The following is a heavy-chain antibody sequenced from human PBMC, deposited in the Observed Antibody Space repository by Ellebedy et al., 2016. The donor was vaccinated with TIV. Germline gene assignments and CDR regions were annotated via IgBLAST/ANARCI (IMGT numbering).Heavy chain of an antibody. V-gene: IGHV4-39*07. J-gene: IGHJ3*01. CDR3: ARAQPYSSYAFDV. Sequence: SETLSLTCTVSGASGGSISSSSYYWGWLRQSPGKGLEWIGSIYYSWTTSYNPSLKSRVTISLDTSKNQFFLRLNSVTAADTAVYYCARAQPYSSYAFDVWGQGTMANVSS. CDR1: GASGGSISSSSYY. D-gene: IGHD1-26*01. CDR2: IYYSWTT.